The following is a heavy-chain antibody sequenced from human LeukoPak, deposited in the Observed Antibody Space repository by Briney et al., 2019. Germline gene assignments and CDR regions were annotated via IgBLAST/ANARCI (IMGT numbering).Heavy chain of an antibody. J-gene: IGHJ4*02. V-gene: IGHV3-30*02. Sequence: PGGSLRLSCAASGFTFSSYGMHWVRQAPGKGLEWVAFIRYDGSNKYYADSVKGRFTISRDNSKNTLYLQMNSLRAEDTAVYYCAKGGDYFDSSSYYSDFDYWGQGTLVTVSS. D-gene: IGHD3-22*01. CDR3: AKGGDYFDSSSYYSDFDY. CDR1: GFTFSSYG. CDR2: IRYDGSNK.